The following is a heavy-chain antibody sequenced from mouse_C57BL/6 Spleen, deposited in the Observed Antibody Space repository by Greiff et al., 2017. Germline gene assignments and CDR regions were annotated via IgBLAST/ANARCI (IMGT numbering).Heavy chain of an antibody. CDR1: GYTFTSYW. V-gene: IGHV1-53*01. CDR3: ARKLRLPYYFDY. J-gene: IGHJ2*01. Sequence: QVQLQQPGTELVKPGASVKLSCKASGYTFTSYWMHWVKQRPGQGLEWIGNINPSNGGTNYNEKFKSKATLTVDKSSSTAYMQLSSLTSDDSAVDYCARKLRLPYYFDYWGQGTTLTVSS. D-gene: IGHD3-2*02. CDR2: INPSNGGT.